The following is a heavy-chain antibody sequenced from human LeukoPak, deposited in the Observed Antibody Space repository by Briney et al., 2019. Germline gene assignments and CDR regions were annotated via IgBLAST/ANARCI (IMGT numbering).Heavy chain of an antibody. CDR1: GFTFSSYS. V-gene: IGHV3-21*01. Sequence: PGGSLRLSCAASGFTFSSYSMNWVRQAPGKGLECVSSIRSSSSYIYYADSVKGRFTISRDNAKNSLYLQMNSLRAEDTAVYYCARGHCSGGSCYSVDYWGQGTLVTVSS. CDR3: ARGHCSGGSCYSVDY. J-gene: IGHJ4*02. D-gene: IGHD2-15*01. CDR2: IRSSSSYI.